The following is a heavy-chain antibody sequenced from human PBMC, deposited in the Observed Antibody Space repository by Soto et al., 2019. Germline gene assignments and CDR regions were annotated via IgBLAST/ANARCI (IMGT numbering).Heavy chain of an antibody. CDR3: ARESDSSGYYQQNFDY. Sequence: PGGSLRLSCAASGFTFSSYWMSWVRQAPGKGLEWVANIKQDGSEKYYVDSVKGRFTISRGNAKNSLYLQMNSLRAEDTAVYYCARESDSSGYYQQNFDYWGQGTLVTVSS. V-gene: IGHV3-7*03. CDR1: GFTFSSYW. D-gene: IGHD3-22*01. J-gene: IGHJ4*02. CDR2: IKQDGSEK.